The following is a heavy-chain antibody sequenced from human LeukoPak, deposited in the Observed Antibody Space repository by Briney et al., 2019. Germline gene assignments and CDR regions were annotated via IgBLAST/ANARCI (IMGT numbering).Heavy chain of an antibody. CDR2: LYNAGST. CDR1: GFIVSNNY. J-gene: IGHJ4*02. CDR3: ASLKGLFDYFDY. V-gene: IGHV3-53*01. D-gene: IGHD3-22*01. Sequence: GGSLRLSCVASGFIVSNNYMSWVRQAPGKGLEWVSVLYNAGSTYYAESVKGRFTISRDNSKNTLYLQMYSLRAEDTAVYYCASLKGLFDYFDYWGQGILVTVSS.